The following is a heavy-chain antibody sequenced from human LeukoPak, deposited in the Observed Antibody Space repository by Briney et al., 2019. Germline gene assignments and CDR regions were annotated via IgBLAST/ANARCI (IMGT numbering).Heavy chain of an antibody. V-gene: IGHV4-59*01. CDR3: ARDLGYSSGWYRTNYFDY. D-gene: IGHD6-19*01. CDR1: GGSISSYY. Sequence: SETPSLTCTVSGGSISSYYWSWIRQPPGKGLEWIGYIYYSGSTNYNPSLKSRVTISVDTSKNQFSLKLSSVTAADTAVYYCARDLGYSSGWYRTNYFDYWGQGTLVTVSS. J-gene: IGHJ4*02. CDR2: IYYSGST.